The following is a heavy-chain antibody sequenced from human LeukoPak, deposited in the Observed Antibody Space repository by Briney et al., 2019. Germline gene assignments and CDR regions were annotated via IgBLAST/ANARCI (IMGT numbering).Heavy chain of an antibody. V-gene: IGHV3-64D*09. Sequence: PGRSLRLSCSASGFTFSSYGMHWVRQAPGKGLEYVSAINNNGGSTYYADSVKGRFTISRDNSKNTLYLQMSSLRAEDTAVYYCVKDRGRDIFTGYSYAFDIWGQGTMVTVSS. J-gene: IGHJ3*02. CDR2: INNNGGST. D-gene: IGHD3-9*01. CDR1: GFTFSSYG. CDR3: VKDRGRDIFTGYSYAFDI.